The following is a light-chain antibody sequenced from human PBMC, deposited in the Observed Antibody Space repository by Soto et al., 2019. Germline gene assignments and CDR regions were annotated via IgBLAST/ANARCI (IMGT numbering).Light chain of an antibody. CDR3: QHYGTSPPMYT. J-gene: IGKJ2*01. V-gene: IGKV3-20*01. CDR1: QSVITSY. CDR2: GVS. Sequence: EIVLTQSPGTLSLSPGERATLSCRASQSVITSYLAWYKQKPGQAPRLLIYGVSTRATGIPDRFSGSGSGTDFTLTISILEREDFAEYYCQHYGTSPPMYTFGQGTKLEIK.